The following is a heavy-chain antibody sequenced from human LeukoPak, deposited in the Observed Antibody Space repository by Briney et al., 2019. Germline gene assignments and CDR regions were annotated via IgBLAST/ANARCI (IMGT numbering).Heavy chain of an antibody. V-gene: IGHV3-21*01. CDR1: GFTFRSYS. CDR2: ISSSSSYI. J-gene: IGHJ4*02. CDR3: ARGTGTTGFDY. D-gene: IGHD1-7*01. Sequence: GGSLRLSCAASGFTFRSYSMNWVRQAPGKGLEWVSSISSSSSYIYYADSVKGRFTISRDNAKNSLYLQMNSLRAEDTAVYYCARGTGTTGFDYWGQGTLVTVSS.